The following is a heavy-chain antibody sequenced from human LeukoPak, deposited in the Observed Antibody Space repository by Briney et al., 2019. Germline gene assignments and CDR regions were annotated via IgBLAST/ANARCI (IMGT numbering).Heavy chain of an antibody. CDR2: ISYSRGT. Sequence: SETLSLTCTVSGDSISTYQWSWIRQPPGKGLEWIGYISYSRGTMYNPSLRSRVTISIDTSKNQFSLKLSSVTAADTAVYYCARVGRGDHTWGSYSFDYWGQGALVTVSS. V-gene: IGHV4-59*01. D-gene: IGHD3-16*01. CDR3: ARVGRGDHTWGSYSFDY. CDR1: GDSISTYQ. J-gene: IGHJ4*02.